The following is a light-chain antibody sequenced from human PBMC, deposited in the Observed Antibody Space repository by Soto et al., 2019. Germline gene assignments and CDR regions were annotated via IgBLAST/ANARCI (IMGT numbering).Light chain of an antibody. J-gene: IGKJ3*01. CDR1: QGISSY. Sequence: AIRMTQSPSSFSASTGDRVTITCRASQGISSYLAWYQQKPGKAPKLLIYAASTLQSGVPSRFSGSGSGTDFTLTISCLQSEDFATYYCQQYYSYPPEETFGPGTKVDIK. CDR2: AAS. CDR3: QQYYSYPPEET. V-gene: IGKV1-8*01.